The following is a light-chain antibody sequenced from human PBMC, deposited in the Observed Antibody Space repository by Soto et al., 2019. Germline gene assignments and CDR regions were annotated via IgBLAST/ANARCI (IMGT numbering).Light chain of an antibody. J-gene: IGLJ1*01. CDR1: SSDVGSYYP. Sequence: QSALTQPASMSGSPGQSITISCTGTSSDVGSYYPVSWFQQHPGKPPKLIIYEVNKRPSGVSDRFSGSKSGNTASLTISGLRAADEAEYYCCSYAGDTTFFVFGTGTKLTVL. V-gene: IGLV2-23*02. CDR3: CSYAGDTTFFV. CDR2: EVN.